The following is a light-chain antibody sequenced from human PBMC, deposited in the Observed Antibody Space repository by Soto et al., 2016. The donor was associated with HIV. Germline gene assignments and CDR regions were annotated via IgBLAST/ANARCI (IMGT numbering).Light chain of an antibody. V-gene: IGLV3-21*03. CDR3: QVWDRSNDHVV. CDR1: NIGSQS. CDR2: NDN. Sequence: SYVLTQPPSLSVAPGKTAKITCGGNNIGSQSVRWYQQRPGQAPVLVVNNDNDRPSGIPQRFSGSNSGNTATLTINRVEAGDEADYYCQVWDRSNDHVVFGGGTQLTVL. J-gene: IGLJ2*01.